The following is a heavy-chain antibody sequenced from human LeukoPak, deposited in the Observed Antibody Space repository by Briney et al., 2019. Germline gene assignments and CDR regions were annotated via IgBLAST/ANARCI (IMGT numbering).Heavy chain of an antibody. D-gene: IGHD6-13*01. CDR2: INPSGGST. CDR1: GYTFTSYY. V-gene: IGHV1-46*01. CDR3: ARAPGIAELGISWFDP. J-gene: IGHJ5*02. Sequence: ASVKVSCKASGYTFTSYYMHWVRQAPGQGFEWMGIINPSGGSTSYAQKFQDRVTMTRDTSTSTVYMELSSLRSEDTAVYYCARAPGIAELGISWFDPWGQGTLVTVSS.